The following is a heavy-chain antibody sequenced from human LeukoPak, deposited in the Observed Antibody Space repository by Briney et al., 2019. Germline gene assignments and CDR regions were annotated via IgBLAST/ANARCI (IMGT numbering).Heavy chain of an antibody. CDR3: ARDWGESSGHSEDYFDY. Sequence: GGSLRLSCAASGFTFTSYGISWVRQAPGQGLEWMGWISAYNGNTNYAQKLQGRVTMTTDTSTSTAYMELRSLRSDDTAVYYCARDWGESSGHSEDYFDYWGQGTLVTVSS. D-gene: IGHD3-22*01. CDR2: ISAYNGNT. J-gene: IGHJ4*02. CDR1: GFTFTSYG. V-gene: IGHV1-18*01.